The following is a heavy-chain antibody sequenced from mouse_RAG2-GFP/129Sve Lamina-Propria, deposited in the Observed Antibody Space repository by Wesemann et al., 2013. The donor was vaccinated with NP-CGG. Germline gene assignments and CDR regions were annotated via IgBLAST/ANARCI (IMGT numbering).Heavy chain of an antibody. CDR1: GFSFNTYA. J-gene: IGHJ1*03. Sequence: EVQLVESGGGLVQPKGSLKLSCAASGFSFNTYAMNWVRQAPGKGLEWVARIRSKSNNYATYYADSVKDRFTISRDDSESMLYLQMNNLKTEDTAMYYCVRHGGYDYDWYFDVWGTGTTVTVSS. D-gene: IGHD2-4*01. V-gene: IGHV10-1*01. CDR2: IRSKSNNYAT. CDR3: VRHGGYDYDWYFDV.